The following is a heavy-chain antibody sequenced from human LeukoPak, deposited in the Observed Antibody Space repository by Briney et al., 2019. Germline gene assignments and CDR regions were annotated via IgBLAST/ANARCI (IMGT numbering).Heavy chain of an antibody. V-gene: IGHV3-48*01. CDR2: ISSSSSTI. D-gene: IGHD3-22*01. J-gene: IGHJ6*02. CDR3: ARERYYYDSSGYYYYYYGMDV. CDR1: GFTFSSYS. Sequence: GGSLRLSCAASGFTFSSYSMNWVRQAPGKGLEWVSYISSSSSTIYYADSVKGRFTISRDNAKNSLYLQMNSLRAEDTAVYYCARERYYYDSSGYYYYYYGMDVWGQGTTVTVSS.